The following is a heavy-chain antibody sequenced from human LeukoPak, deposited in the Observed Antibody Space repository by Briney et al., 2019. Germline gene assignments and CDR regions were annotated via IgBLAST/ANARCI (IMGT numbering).Heavy chain of an antibody. Sequence: GASVKVSCKASGYSFTSHYMRWVRQAPGQGLEWLGLINPSGSSTLYAQKFQGRVTMTRDMSTTTDYMELSSLRSEDTAVYYCARVRYRLAETYIDYWGQGTLVTVSS. CDR2: INPSGSST. CDR3: ARVRYRLAETYIDY. CDR1: GYSFTSHY. D-gene: IGHD3-16*01. J-gene: IGHJ4*02. V-gene: IGHV1-46*01.